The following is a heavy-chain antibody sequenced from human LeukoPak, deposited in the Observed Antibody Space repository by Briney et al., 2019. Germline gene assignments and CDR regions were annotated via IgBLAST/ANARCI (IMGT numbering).Heavy chain of an antibody. V-gene: IGHV3-48*01. CDR1: GFTFNSYS. CDR2: ISSSSSAI. Sequence: GGSLRLSCAASGFTFNSYSMNWVRQAPGKGLEWVSYISSSSSAIYYTDSVKGRFTISRDNAKNSLFLQMNSLKTEDTAFYYCTAYIRGHYWGQGTLVTVSS. CDR3: TAYIRGHY. J-gene: IGHJ4*02. D-gene: IGHD6-13*01.